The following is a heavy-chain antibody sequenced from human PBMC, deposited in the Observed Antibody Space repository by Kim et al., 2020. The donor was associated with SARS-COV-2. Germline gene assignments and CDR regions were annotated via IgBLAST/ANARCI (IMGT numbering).Heavy chain of an antibody. J-gene: IGHJ6*02. Sequence: GGSLRLSCAASGFTFSSYGMHWVRQAPGKGLEWVAVIWYDGNNKYYADSVKGRFTISRDNSKNTLYLQMNSLRAEDTAVYYCAKDMLCSITSCYGMDVWGQGTTVTVSS. CDR2: IWYDGNNK. V-gene: IGHV3-33*06. D-gene: IGHD2-2*01. CDR3: AKDMLCSITSCYGMDV. CDR1: GFTFSSYG.